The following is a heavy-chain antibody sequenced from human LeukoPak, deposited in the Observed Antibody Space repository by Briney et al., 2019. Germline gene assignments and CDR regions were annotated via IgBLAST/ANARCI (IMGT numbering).Heavy chain of an antibody. CDR1: GFTFSSYA. D-gene: IGHD6-19*01. CDR3: AKDRSGWPEGMDV. V-gene: IGHV3-23*01. J-gene: IGHJ6*04. Sequence: PGGSLRLSCAASGFTFSSYAMSWVRQAPGKGLEWVSAISGSGSSTYYADSVKGRFTISRDNSKNTLYLQMNSLRAEDTAVYYCAKDRSGWPEGMDVWGKGTTVTVSS. CDR2: ISGSGSST.